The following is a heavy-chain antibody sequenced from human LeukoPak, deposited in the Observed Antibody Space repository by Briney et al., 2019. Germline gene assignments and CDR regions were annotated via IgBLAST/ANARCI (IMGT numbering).Heavy chain of an antibody. J-gene: IGHJ4*02. D-gene: IGHD4-17*01. CDR3: AAPLYGDYTGGFDY. CDR2: IIPIVGIL. CDR1: GGTFTSYG. Sequence: ASVKVSCKASGGTFTSYGINWVRQAPGLGLEWMGRIIPIVGILNYAQRFQGRVTITADNSTNIAYMELSSLRSEDTAVYYCAAPLYGDYTGGFDYWGQGTLVTVSS. V-gene: IGHV1-69*04.